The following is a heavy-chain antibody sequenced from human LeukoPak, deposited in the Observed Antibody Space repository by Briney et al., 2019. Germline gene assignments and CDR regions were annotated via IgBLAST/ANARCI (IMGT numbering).Heavy chain of an antibody. CDR1: GGSISSHY. CDR2: IYYNGST. V-gene: IGHV4-59*08. D-gene: IGHD5-18*01. Sequence: SETLSLTCTVSGGSISSHYWSWIRQPPGKGLEWIGYIYYNGSTNYNPSLKSRVTISVDTSKNQFSLKLSSVTAADTAVYYCATGSFVDTAMFYWSQGSLVTVSS. CDR3: ATGSFVDTAMFY. J-gene: IGHJ4*02.